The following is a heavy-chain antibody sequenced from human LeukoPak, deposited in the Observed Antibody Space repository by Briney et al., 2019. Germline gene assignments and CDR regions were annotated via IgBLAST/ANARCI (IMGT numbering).Heavy chain of an antibody. Sequence: PGGSLRLSCAASGFTFSSYAMSWVRQAPGKGLEWVSAISGSGGSTYYADSVKGRFTISRDNSKNTLYLQMSSLRAEDTAVYYCAKDSRHPLWFGESLGAFDIWGQGTMVTVSS. CDR3: AKDSRHPLWFGESLGAFDI. V-gene: IGHV3-23*01. D-gene: IGHD3-10*01. CDR2: ISGSGGST. CDR1: GFTFSSYA. J-gene: IGHJ3*02.